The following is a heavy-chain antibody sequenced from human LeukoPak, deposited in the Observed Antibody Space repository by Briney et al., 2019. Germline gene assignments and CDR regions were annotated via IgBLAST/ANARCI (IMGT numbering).Heavy chain of an antibody. CDR3: AREVVVSFFDY. V-gene: IGHV3-23*01. J-gene: IGHJ4*02. Sequence: GGSLRLSCAASGFTFSSYAISWFRQAPGKGLEWVSSITGTSAGTYYTYSVKGRFTISRDNSKNTLYLQMNSLRAEDTAVYYCAREVVVSFFDYWGQGTLVTVSS. CDR1: GFTFSSYA. D-gene: IGHD3-22*01. CDR2: ITGTSAGT.